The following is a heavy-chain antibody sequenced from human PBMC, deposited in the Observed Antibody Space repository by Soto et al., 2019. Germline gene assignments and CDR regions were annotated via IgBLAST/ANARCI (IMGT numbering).Heavy chain of an antibody. D-gene: IGHD2-21*02. Sequence: QLQLQESGPGLVKPSETLSLTCTVSGGSFNTSNYYWGWIRQPPGKGLEWIGTIYYSGRTFYNPSLKSRVALSLDTSKNQFSLKLSSVTAADTAVYYCARHTWVSTIPDYWGQGTLVTVSS. CDR1: GGSFNTSNYY. CDR2: IYYSGRT. V-gene: IGHV4-39*01. CDR3: ARHTWVSTIPDY. J-gene: IGHJ4*02.